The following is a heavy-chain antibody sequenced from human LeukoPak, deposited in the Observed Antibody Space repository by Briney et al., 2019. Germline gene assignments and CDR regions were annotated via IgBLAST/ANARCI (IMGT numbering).Heavy chain of an antibody. CDR2: INHSGST. Sequence: PSETLSLTCAVYGGSFSGYYWSWIRQPPGKGLEWIGEINHSGSTNYNPSLKSRVTISVDTSKNHFSLKVTSVTAADTAVYYCAGHMTTVVTPADYWGQGALVTVSS. D-gene: IGHD4-23*01. J-gene: IGHJ4*02. CDR3: AGHMTTVVTPADY. CDR1: GGSFSGYY. V-gene: IGHV4-34*01.